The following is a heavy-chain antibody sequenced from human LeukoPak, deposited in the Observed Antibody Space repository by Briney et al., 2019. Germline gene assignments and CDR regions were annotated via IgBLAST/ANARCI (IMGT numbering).Heavy chain of an antibody. CDR1: GFTFSSYA. D-gene: IGHD4-11*01. CDR2: ISGSGGST. Sequence: GGSLRLSCAASGFTFSSYAMSWARQAPGKGLEWVSAISGSGGSTYYADSVKGRFTISRDNAKNSLYLQMNSLRAEDTAVYYCARGAIGVTSLDHWGQGALVTVSS. CDR3: ARGAIGVTSLDH. V-gene: IGHV3-23*01. J-gene: IGHJ4*02.